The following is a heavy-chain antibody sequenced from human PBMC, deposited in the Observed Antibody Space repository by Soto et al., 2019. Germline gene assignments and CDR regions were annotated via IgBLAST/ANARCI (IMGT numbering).Heavy chain of an antibody. Sequence: SETLSLTCTVSGGSISSGGYYWSWIRQHPGRGLEWIGYIYYSGSTYYNPSLKSRVTISVDTSKNQFSLKLSSVTAADTAVYYCARIPDSGSYNFDYWGQGTLVTVSS. CDR2: IYYSGST. J-gene: IGHJ4*02. D-gene: IGHD1-26*01. V-gene: IGHV4-31*03. CDR3: ARIPDSGSYNFDY. CDR1: GGSISSGGYY.